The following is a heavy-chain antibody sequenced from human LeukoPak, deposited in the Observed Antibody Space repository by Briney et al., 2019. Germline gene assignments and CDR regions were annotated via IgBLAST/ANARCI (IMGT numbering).Heavy chain of an antibody. CDR3: ARVGYCSGGSCLIFDY. CDR2: IYYSGST. D-gene: IGHD2-15*01. CDR1: GGSFSGYY. J-gene: IGHJ4*02. Sequence: SETLSLTCAVYGGSFSGYYWSWIRQPPGKGLEWIGSIYYSGSTYYNPSLKSRITISVDTSKNQFSLKLSSVTAADTAVYYCARVGYCSGGSCLIFDYWGQGTLVTVSS. V-gene: IGHV4-34*01.